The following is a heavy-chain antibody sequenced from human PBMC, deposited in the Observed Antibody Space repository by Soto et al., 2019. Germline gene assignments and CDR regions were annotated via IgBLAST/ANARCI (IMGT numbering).Heavy chain of an antibody. J-gene: IGHJ5*02. CDR3: ARTSYDSSGTAADP. V-gene: IGHV4-31*03. CDR2: IYYSGST. CDR1: GGSISSGGYY. Sequence: QVQLQESGPGLVKPSQTLSLTCTVSGGSISSGGYYWSWIRQHPGKGLEWIGYIYYSGSTYYNPSLKSRVTISVDTSKIQCSLKLSSVTAADTAVYYCARTSYDSSGTAADPWGQGTLVTVSS. D-gene: IGHD3-22*01.